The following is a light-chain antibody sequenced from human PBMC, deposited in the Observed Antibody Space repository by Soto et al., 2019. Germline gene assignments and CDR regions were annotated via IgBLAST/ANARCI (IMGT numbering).Light chain of an antibody. Sequence: AIRMTQSPSSFSASTGDRVTITCRASQGISSYLAWYQQKPGKAPKLLIYAASTLTSGVPSRFSGSGSGTDFTLTISCLQSEDFATYYCQQYYSYPRTFGQGTKLEIK. J-gene: IGKJ2*01. CDR2: AAS. CDR3: QQYYSYPRT. CDR1: QGISSY. V-gene: IGKV1-8*01.